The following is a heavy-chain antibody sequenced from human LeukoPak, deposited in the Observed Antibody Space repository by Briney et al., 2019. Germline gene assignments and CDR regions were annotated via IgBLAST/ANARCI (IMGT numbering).Heavy chain of an antibody. V-gene: IGHV4-59*12. CDR1: GGSISSYY. CDR2: IYYSGST. CDR3: EAHYYFYGMDV. Sequence: SETLSLTCTVSGGSISSYYWSWIRQPPGKGLEWIGYIYYSGSTNYNPSLKSRVTISVDTSKNQFSLKLSSVTAADTAVYYCEAHYYFYGMDVWGQGTTVTVSS. J-gene: IGHJ6*02.